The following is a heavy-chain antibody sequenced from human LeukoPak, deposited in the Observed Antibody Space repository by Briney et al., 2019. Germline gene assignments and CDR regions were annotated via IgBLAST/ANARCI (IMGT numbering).Heavy chain of an antibody. V-gene: IGHV1-69*05. D-gene: IGHD2-21*01. CDR3: VRLDVVVISATSQGTFDI. CDR1: GGTFSSYA. Sequence: GASVKVSCKASGGTFSSYAISWVRQAPGQGLEWMGGIIPIFGTANYAQKFQGRVTITTDESTSIAYMELSSLRSEDTAVYYCVRLDVVVISATSQGTFDIWGQGTMVTVSS. CDR2: IIPIFGTA. J-gene: IGHJ3*02.